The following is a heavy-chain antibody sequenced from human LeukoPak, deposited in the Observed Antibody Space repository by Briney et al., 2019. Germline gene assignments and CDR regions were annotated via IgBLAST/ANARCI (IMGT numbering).Heavy chain of an antibody. J-gene: IGHJ4*02. Sequence: GGSLRLSCAASGFTFSSYGMHWVRQAPGKGLEWVAFIRYDGSNKYYADSVKGRFTISRDNSKNTLYLQMNSLRAEDTAVYYCAKYLTDSGHGDYFWGQGTLVTVSS. CDR1: GFTFSSYG. D-gene: IGHD4-17*01. CDR3: AKYLTDSGHGDYF. CDR2: IRYDGSNK. V-gene: IGHV3-30*02.